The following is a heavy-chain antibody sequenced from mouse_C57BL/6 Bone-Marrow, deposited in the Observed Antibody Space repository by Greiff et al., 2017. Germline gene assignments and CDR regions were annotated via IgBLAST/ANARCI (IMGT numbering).Heavy chain of an antibody. D-gene: IGHD1-1*01. V-gene: IGHV7-1*01. CDR3: ASGYYGSSDDLGC. CDR2: SRNKADDYTT. Sequence: EVQLLESGGGLVQSGRSLRLSCATSGFTFSDFYMEWVRQAPGKGLEWIAASRNKADDYTTEYSVSVKGRFIASKDTSQSYLYLQMNALRAEDTAIYDCASGYYGSSDDLGCRGTGITVT. J-gene: IGHJ1*03. CDR1: GFTFSDFY.